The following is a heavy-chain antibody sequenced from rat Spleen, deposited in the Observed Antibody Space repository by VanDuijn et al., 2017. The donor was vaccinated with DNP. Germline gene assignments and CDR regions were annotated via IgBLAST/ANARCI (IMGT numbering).Heavy chain of an antibody. J-gene: IGHJ4*01. V-gene: IGHV3-1*01. CDR2: ISYSGST. Sequence: EVQLQESGPGLVKPSQSLSLTCSVTGYSITSNYWVWIRKFPGNKMEWIGHISYSGSTSYNPSLKSRISITRDTSKNQFFLQLNSVTTEDTATYYCARLGASTYAMDAWGQGTSVTVSS. CDR3: ARLGASTYAMDA. D-gene: IGHD4-1*01. CDR1: GYSITSNY.